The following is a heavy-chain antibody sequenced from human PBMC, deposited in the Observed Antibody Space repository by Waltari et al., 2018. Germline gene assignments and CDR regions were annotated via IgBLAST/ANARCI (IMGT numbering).Heavy chain of an antibody. CDR2: IYYSGRT. CDR1: GGSISSYY. Sequence: QVQLQESGPGLVKPSETLSLTCIVSGGSISSYYWNWIRQPPGKGLEWIGYIYYSGRTNYNPSLKSRVTISVDTSKNQFSLKLSSVTAADTAVYYCATLAPGGVYYYDTSDYRSFDIWGQGTMVTVSS. V-gene: IGHV4-59*01. D-gene: IGHD3-22*01. CDR3: ATLAPGGVYYYDTSDYRSFDI. J-gene: IGHJ3*02.